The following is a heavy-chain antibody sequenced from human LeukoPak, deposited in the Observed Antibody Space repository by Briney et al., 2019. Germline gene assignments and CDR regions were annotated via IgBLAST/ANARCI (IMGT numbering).Heavy chain of an antibody. V-gene: IGHV3-53*01. D-gene: IGHD4-17*01. CDR2: IYSGGST. CDR3: ARSRGYGDPYY. Sequence: GGSLRLSWAAPGFTVSSNYMSWFRQAPGKGLEWVSVIYSGGSTYYADSVKGRFTISRDNSKNTLYLQMNSLRAEDTAVYYCARSRGYGDPYYWGQGTLVTVSS. CDR1: GFTVSSNY. J-gene: IGHJ4*02.